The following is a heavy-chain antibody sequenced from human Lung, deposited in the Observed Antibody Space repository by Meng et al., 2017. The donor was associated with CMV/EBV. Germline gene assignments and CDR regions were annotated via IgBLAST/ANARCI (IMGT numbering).Heavy chain of an antibody. CDR3: AGQDDMGSPPHDPFDI. Sequence: SXTXSLXCTVSGASISANYWSWSRRPPGKGLEYIGSISYTGYIEYNPSLKGRVAISLDTSKNQFSLKLASVTAADTAMYYCAGQDDMGSPPHDPFDIWAQGKXVTVSS. CDR1: GASISANY. J-gene: IGHJ3*02. V-gene: IGHV4-59*08. CDR2: ISYTGYI. D-gene: IGHD1-1*01.